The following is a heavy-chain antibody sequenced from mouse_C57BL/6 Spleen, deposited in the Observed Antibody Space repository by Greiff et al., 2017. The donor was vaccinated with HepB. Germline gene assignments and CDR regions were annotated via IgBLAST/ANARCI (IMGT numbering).Heavy chain of an antibody. CDR2: IDPSDSYT. D-gene: IGHD1-1*01. J-gene: IGHJ3*01. V-gene: IGHV1-69*01. CDR1: GYTFTSYW. CDR3: ARRDYGSRSGFAY. Sequence: QVQLQQPGAELVMPGASVKLSCKASGYTFTSYWMHWVKQRPGQGLEWIGEIDPSDSYTNYNQKFKGKSTLTVDKSSSTAYMQLSSLTAEDSAVYYCARRDYGSRSGFAYWGQGTLVTVSA.